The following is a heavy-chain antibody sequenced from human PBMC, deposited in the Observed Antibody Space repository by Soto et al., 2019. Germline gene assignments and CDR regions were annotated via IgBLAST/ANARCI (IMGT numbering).Heavy chain of an antibody. CDR3: ARNYGSGSSNYYYGMDV. CDR1: GGSISSYY. V-gene: IGHV4-59*01. CDR2: IYYSGST. J-gene: IGHJ6*02. D-gene: IGHD3-10*01. Sequence: SETLSLTCTVSGGSISSYYWSWIRQPPGKGLEWIGYIYYSGSTNYNPSLKSRVTISVDTSKNQFSLKLSSVTAADTAVYYCARNYGSGSSNYYYGMDVWGLGTTVTVSS.